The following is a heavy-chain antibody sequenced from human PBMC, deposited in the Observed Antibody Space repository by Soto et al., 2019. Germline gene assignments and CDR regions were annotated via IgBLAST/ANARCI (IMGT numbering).Heavy chain of an antibody. CDR3: ATRITVFGLLIPPFDP. CDR1: GGTVASSHW. V-gene: IGHV4-4*02. Sequence: TLSLTCGVSGGTVASSHWWSWVRQSPGRGLEWIGNVYHTGGTHYNPSLKSRVTMSVDTSKNQFSLRLSSVTAADTAIYYCATRITVFGLLIPPFDPWGQGTQVTVSS. J-gene: IGHJ5*02. CDR2: VYHTGGT. D-gene: IGHD3-3*01.